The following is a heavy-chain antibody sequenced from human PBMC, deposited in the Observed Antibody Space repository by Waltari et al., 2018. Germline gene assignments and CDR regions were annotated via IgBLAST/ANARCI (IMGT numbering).Heavy chain of an antibody. V-gene: IGHV3-15*01. J-gene: IGHJ4*02. CDR1: GFAFSDAW. D-gene: IGHD3-3*01. CDR3: VAPWTI. Sequence: EGQLVESGGGLVQPGGSVTLSCAASGFAFSDAWMSWVRQVPGKGMGWVGRIKDKSDAGTTDYATPVKGRFTISRDDSKNLLSLEMNSLKTDDTGVYYCVAPWTIWGQGTLVTVSS. CDR2: IKDKSDAGTT.